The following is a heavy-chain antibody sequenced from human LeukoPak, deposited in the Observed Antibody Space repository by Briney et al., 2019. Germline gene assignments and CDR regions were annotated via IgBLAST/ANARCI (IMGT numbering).Heavy chain of an antibody. CDR2: IYYSGST. D-gene: IGHD3-3*02. CDR3: ARDSQSSIFGRDDYFDY. V-gene: IGHV4-59*12. CDR1: GGSIRSYY. Sequence: PSETLSLTCTVSGGSIRSYYWSWIRQPPGKGLEWIGYIYYSGSTNYNPSLKSRVAISVDTSKNQFSLKLSSVTAADTAVYYCARDSQSSIFGRDDYFDYWGQGTLVTVSS. J-gene: IGHJ4*02.